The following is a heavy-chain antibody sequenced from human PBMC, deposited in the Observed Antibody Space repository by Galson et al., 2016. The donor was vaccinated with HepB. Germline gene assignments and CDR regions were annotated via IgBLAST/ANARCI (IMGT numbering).Heavy chain of an antibody. V-gene: IGHV3-11*06. CDR2: ISKSNSHT. J-gene: IGHJ6*02. CDR3: AAGNYYYYGMDV. Sequence: SLRLSCAASGFSFSDYYMSWIRQAPGKGLKWVSYISKSNSHTNYADSVKGRFTISRDNAKNSLYLQMNSLRVEDTAVYYCAAGNYYYYGMDVWGQETTVTVSS. D-gene: IGHD1-14*01. CDR1: GFSFSDYY.